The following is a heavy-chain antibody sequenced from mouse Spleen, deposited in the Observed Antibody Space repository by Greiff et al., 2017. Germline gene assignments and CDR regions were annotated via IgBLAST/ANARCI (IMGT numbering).Heavy chain of an antibody. CDR3: AREGGDVYFDY. CDR1: GYSITSGYD. CDR2: ISYSGST. V-gene: IGHV3-1*01. J-gene: IGHJ2*01. D-gene: IGHD3-3*01. Sequence: EVMLVESGPGMVKPSQSLSLTCTVTGYSITSGYDWHWIRHFPGNKLEWMGYISYSGSTNYNPSLKSRISITHDTSKNHFFLKLNSVTTEDTATYYCAREGGDVYFDYWGQGTTLTVSS.